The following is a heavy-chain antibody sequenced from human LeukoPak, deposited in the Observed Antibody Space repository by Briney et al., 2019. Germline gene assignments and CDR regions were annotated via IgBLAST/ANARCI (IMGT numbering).Heavy chain of an antibody. CDR2: INHSGST. J-gene: IGHJ3*02. CDR3: AIPGYCSSTSCYVYAFDI. V-gene: IGHV4-34*08. D-gene: IGHD2-2*01. Sequence: SETLSFTCAVYGGTFSGYYWSWIRQPPGKELEWMGEINHSGSTNSNPSLKSRVTISVDTSKNQFSLKLSSVTAADTAVYYCAIPGYCSSTSCYVYAFDICGQGTMVTVSS. CDR1: GGTFSGYY.